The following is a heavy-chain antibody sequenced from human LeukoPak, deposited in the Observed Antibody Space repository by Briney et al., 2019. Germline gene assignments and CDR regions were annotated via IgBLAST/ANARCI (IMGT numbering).Heavy chain of an antibody. CDR1: GFTFSSFW. D-gene: IGHD6-6*01. J-gene: IGHJ4*02. CDR2: IKEDGSEK. V-gene: IGHV3-7*01. Sequence: GGSLRLSCAASGFTFSSFWMTWVRHAPGKGLEWVANIKEDGSEKYYVDSVKGRFTISRDNAKKSLYLQMNSLGAEDTAVYYCARGYEYSSSPPGYWGQGTLVTVSS. CDR3: ARGYEYSSSPPGY.